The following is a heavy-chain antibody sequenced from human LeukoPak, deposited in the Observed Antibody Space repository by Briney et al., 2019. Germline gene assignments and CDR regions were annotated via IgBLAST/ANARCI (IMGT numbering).Heavy chain of an antibody. Sequence: PSETLSLTCTVSGGSISSYYWSWIRQPAGKGLEWIGRIYTSGSTNYNPSLKSRVTISVDKSKNQFSLKLSSVTAADTAVYYCARDSYYYASGRYNWFDPWGQGTLVTVSS. D-gene: IGHD3-10*01. V-gene: IGHV4-4*07. CDR3: ARDSYYYASGRYNWFDP. CDR2: IYTSGST. J-gene: IGHJ5*02. CDR1: GGSISSYY.